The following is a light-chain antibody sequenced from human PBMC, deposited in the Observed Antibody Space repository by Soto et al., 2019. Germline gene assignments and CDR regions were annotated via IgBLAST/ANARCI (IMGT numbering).Light chain of an antibody. CDR2: RAS. CDR3: QQYGNSRT. J-gene: IGKJ1*01. Sequence: EIVLTQSPGTLSLSPGERATLSCRASQSVSSNYLAWYQQKPGQAPKVLIYRASIRATGIPDRFSGSGSGTDFTLTISRLEPEDFAVYYCQQYGNSRTFGQGTKVDIK. V-gene: IGKV3-20*01. CDR1: QSVSSNY.